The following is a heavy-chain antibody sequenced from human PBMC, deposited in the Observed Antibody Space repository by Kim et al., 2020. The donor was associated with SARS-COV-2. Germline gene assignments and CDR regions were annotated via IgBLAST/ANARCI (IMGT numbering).Heavy chain of an antibody. J-gene: IGHJ4*02. CDR3: ARVRGSSSWYSPFDY. V-gene: IGHV6-1*01. D-gene: IGHD6-13*01. Sequence: VSVKSRIAINPATSKNQFSLQLNSVTPEDTAVYYCARVRGSSSWYSPFDYWGQGTLVTVSS.